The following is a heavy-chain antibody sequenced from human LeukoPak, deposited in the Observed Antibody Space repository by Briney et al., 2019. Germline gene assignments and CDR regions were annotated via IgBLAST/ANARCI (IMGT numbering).Heavy chain of an antibody. J-gene: IGHJ4*02. CDR3: ARGRSPGGWSLPGPYYFDY. D-gene: IGHD6-19*01. CDR1: GGSFSGYY. V-gene: IGHV4-34*01. CDR2: INHSGST. Sequence: SETLSLTCAVYGGSFSGYYWSWIRQPPGKGLEWIGEINHSGSTNYNPSLKSRVTISVDTSKNQFSLKLSSVTAADTAVYYCARGRSPGGWSLPGPYYFDYWGQGTLVTVSS.